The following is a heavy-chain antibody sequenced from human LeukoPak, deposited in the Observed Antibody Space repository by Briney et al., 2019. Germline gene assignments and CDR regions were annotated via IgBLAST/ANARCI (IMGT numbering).Heavy chain of an antibody. V-gene: IGHV4-39*01. J-gene: IGHJ6*02. CDR3: ARHKESSGGNYYGLDV. D-gene: IGHD2-15*01. Sequence: SETLSLTCTVSGGSISSSSYYWGWIRQPPGKGLEWIGSIYYSGSTYYNPSLKSRVTISVDTSKNQFSLKLSSVTAADTAVYYCARHKESSGGNYYGLDVWGQGTTVTVSS. CDR2: IYYSGST. CDR1: GGSISSSSYY.